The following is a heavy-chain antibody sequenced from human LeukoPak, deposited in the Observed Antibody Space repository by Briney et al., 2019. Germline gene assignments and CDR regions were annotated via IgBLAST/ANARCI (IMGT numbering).Heavy chain of an antibody. CDR2: ISGDGGST. CDR3: AKDIGFDYDSSGYVLGY. Sequence: SGGSLRLSCAASGFTFDDYAMHWVRQAPGKGLEWVSLISGDGGSTYYADSVKGRFTISRDNSKNSLYLQMNSLRTEDTALYYCAKDIGFDYDSSGYVLGYWGQGTLVTVSS. CDR1: GFTFDDYA. V-gene: IGHV3-43*02. D-gene: IGHD3-22*01. J-gene: IGHJ4*02.